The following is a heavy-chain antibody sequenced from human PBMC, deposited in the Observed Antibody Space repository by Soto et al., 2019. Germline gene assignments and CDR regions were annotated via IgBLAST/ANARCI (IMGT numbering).Heavy chain of an antibody. Sequence: PGGSLRLSCAASGFTFSSYAMSWVRQAPGKGLEWVSAISGSGGSTYYADSVKGRFTISRDNSKNTLYLQMNSLRVEDTAVYYCAKDYSSRRKFDYWGQGTLVTVSS. D-gene: IGHD6-13*01. CDR3: AKDYSSRRKFDY. CDR2: ISGSGGST. V-gene: IGHV3-23*01. CDR1: GFTFSSYA. J-gene: IGHJ4*02.